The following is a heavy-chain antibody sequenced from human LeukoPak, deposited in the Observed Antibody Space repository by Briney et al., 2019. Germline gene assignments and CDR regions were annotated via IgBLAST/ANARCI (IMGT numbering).Heavy chain of an antibody. Sequence: PSETLSLTCTVSGGSISSYYWSWIRQPPGKGLEWIGYIYYSGSTNYNPSLKSRVTISVDTSKNQFSLKLSSVTAADTAVYYCARAFYGGFAFDIWGQGTMVTVSS. CDR3: ARAFYGGFAFDI. CDR2: IYYSGST. CDR1: GGSISSYY. D-gene: IGHD4-23*01. J-gene: IGHJ3*02. V-gene: IGHV4-59*01.